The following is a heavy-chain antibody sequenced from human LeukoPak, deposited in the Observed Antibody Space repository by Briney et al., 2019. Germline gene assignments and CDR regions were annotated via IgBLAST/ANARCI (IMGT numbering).Heavy chain of an antibody. D-gene: IGHD3-22*01. CDR2: IRYDGSNK. V-gene: IGHV3-30*02. CDR3: AKGGYYDSSGSFDY. CDR1: GFTFSSYG. J-gene: IGHJ4*02. Sequence: GGSLRLSCAASGFTFSSYGMHWVRQAPGKGLEWVAFIRYDGSNKYYADSVKGRFTISRGNSKNTLYLQMNSLRAEDTAVYYCAKGGYYDSSGSFDYWGQGTLVTVSS.